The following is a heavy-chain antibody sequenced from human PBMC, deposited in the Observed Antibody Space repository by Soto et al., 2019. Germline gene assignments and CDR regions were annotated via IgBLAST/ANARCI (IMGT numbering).Heavy chain of an antibody. CDR3: ARAPHGMDV. CDR2: ISYDGSKK. J-gene: IGHJ6*02. Sequence: QVQLVESGGGVVQPGRSLRLSCAASGFIFSSYAMHWVRQAPGKGLEGVAVISYDGSKKYYAVSVKGRYTISRDDSKNTLYLQMNSLRAEDTAVYYCARAPHGMDVWGQGTTVTVSS. V-gene: IGHV3-30-3*01. CDR1: GFIFSSYA.